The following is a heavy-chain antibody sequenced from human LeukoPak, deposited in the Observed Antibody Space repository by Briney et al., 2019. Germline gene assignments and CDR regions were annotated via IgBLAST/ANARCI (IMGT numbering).Heavy chain of an antibody. CDR1: GFNFDDYA. Sequence: PGGSLRLSCAASGFNFDDYAMHWVRQVPGKGLEWVSGISWNSASIGYGDSVKGRFTISRDNAKKSLYLQMNSLRGEDTGLYYCARDLGQYYDTSDNWFDPWGQGTLVTVSS. V-gene: IGHV3-9*01. CDR2: ISWNSASI. D-gene: IGHD3-22*01. CDR3: ARDLGQYYDTSDNWFDP. J-gene: IGHJ5*02.